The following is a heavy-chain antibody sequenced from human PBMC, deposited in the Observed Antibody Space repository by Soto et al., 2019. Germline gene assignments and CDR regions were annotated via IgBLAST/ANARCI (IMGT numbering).Heavy chain of an antibody. CDR3: AKDRRITIFGVVSRYYEYFQH. Sequence: GGSLRLSCAASGFAFSSYAMSWVRQAPGKGLEWVSAISGSGGSTYYADSVKGRFTISRDNSKNTLYLQMNSLRAEDTAVYYCAKDRRITIFGVVSRYYEYFQHWCQGTLVTVSS. CDR1: GFAFSSYA. J-gene: IGHJ1*01. V-gene: IGHV3-23*01. D-gene: IGHD3-3*01. CDR2: ISGSGGST.